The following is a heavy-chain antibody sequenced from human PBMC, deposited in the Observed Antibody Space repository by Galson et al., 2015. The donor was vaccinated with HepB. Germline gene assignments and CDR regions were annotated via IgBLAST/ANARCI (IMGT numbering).Heavy chain of an antibody. CDR3: ATALHDFWSGRNLLRS. V-gene: IGHV1-24*01. J-gene: IGHJ4*02. CDR1: GYTLTELS. D-gene: IGHD3-3*01. Sequence: SVKVSCKVSGYTLTELSMHWVRQAPGKGLEWMGGFDPEDGETIYAQKFQGRVTMTEDTSTDTAYMELSSLRSEDTAVYYCATALHDFWSGRNLLRSWGQGTLVTVSS. CDR2: FDPEDGET.